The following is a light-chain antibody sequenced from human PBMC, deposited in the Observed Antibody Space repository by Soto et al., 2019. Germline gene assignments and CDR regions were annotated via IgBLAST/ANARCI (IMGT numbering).Light chain of an antibody. CDR1: QSISSY. J-gene: IGKJ5*01. CDR2: AAS. CDR3: QQSYSTTIT. V-gene: IGKV1-39*01. Sequence: DIQMTQSPSSLSASVGDRVTITCRASQSISSYLNWYQQKPGKDPKLLIYAASSLQSGVPSRFSGSGSGTDFNLTVSSLQTEDFATYECQQSYSTTITFGQGTRLEIK.